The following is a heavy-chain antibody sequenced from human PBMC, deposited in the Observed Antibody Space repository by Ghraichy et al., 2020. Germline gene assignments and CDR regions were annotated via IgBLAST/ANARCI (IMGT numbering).Heavy chain of an antibody. V-gene: IGHV1-69*13. CDR3: ARGSNWGFLHYFDY. CDR1: GGTFSSYA. Sequence: SVKVSCKASGGTFSSYAISWVRQAPGQGLEWMGGIIPIFGTANYAQKFQGRVTITADESTSTAYMELSSLRSEDTAVYYCARGSNWGFLHYFDYWGQGTLVTVSS. J-gene: IGHJ4*02. D-gene: IGHD7-27*01. CDR2: IIPIFGTA.